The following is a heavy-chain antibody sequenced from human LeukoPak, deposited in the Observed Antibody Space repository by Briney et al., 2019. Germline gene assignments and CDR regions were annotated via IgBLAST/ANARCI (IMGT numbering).Heavy chain of an antibody. V-gene: IGHV1-69*04. Sequence: SVKVSCKASGGTFSSYAISWVRQAPGQGLEWMGRIIPILGIANYAQKFQGRVTITADKSTSTAYMELSSLRSEDTAVYYCARGHPPYCSSTSCYRPFDYWGQGTLVTVSS. D-gene: IGHD2-2*01. J-gene: IGHJ4*02. CDR1: GGTFSSYA. CDR2: IIPILGIA. CDR3: ARGHPPYCSSTSCYRPFDY.